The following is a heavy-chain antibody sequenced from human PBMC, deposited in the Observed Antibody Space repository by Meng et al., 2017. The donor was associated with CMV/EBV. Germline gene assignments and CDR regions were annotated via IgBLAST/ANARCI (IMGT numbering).Heavy chain of an antibody. V-gene: IGHV1-69*02. CDR2: IIPILGIA. D-gene: IGHD3-10*01. J-gene: IGHJ6*02. Sequence: SVKVSCKASGGTFSSYTISWVRQAPGQGREWMGRIIPILGIANYAQKCQSRVTITADKSTSKAYMELSSLRSEDTAVYYCAGSEYYYGSGSYSGQTYGMDVWGQGTTVTVSS. CDR1: GGTFSSYT. CDR3: AGSEYYYGSGSYSGQTYGMDV.